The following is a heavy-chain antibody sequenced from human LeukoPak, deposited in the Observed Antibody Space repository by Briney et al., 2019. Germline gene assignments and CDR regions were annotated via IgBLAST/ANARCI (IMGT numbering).Heavy chain of an antibody. CDR3: ARDRITMVRGTNWFDP. J-gene: IGHJ5*02. CDR1: GFTFSDYY. D-gene: IGHD3-10*01. Sequence: GGSLRLSCAASGFTFSDYYMSWIRQAPGKGLEWVSYISSLSGTRYYADSVKGRFTISRDNAKNSLYLQMNSLRAEDTALYYCARDRITMVRGTNWFDPWGQGTLVTVSS. V-gene: IGHV3-11*01. CDR2: ISSLSGTR.